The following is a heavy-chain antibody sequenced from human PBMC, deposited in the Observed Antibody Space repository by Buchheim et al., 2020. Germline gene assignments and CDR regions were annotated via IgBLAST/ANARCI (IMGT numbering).Heavy chain of an antibody. CDR3: ARSGRTYYDFWSGYDTTPAYGMDV. Sequence: EVQLVESGGGLVKPGGSLRLSCAASGFTFSSYSMNWVRQAPGKGLEWVSSISSSSSYIYYADSVKGRFTISRDNAKNSLYLQMNSLRAEDTAVYYCARSGRTYYDFWSGYDTTPAYGMDVWGQGTT. D-gene: IGHD3-3*01. J-gene: IGHJ6*02. CDR2: ISSSSSYI. V-gene: IGHV3-21*01. CDR1: GFTFSSYS.